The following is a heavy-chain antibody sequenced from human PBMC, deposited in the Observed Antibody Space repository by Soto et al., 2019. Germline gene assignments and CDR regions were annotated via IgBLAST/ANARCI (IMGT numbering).Heavy chain of an antibody. Sequence: VPPGGSLRLSCAASGFTLSSYSIHWVRQAPGKGLEWVAVIWYDGSNKYYADSVKGRFTISRDNSKNTLYLQMNSLRAEDTAVYYCAREQQQLFDYRGLGTLVTVSS. V-gene: IGHV3-33*08. CDR3: AREQQQLFDY. CDR2: IWYDGSNK. CDR1: GFTLSSYS. D-gene: IGHD6-13*01. J-gene: IGHJ4*02.